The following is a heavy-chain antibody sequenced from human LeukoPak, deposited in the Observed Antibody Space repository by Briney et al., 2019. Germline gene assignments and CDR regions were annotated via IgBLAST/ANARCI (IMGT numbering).Heavy chain of an antibody. CDR1: GYTFTSYG. J-gene: IGHJ4*02. V-gene: IGHV1-69-2*01. CDR3: ATQRNGGYYYDSGGYYDY. D-gene: IGHD3-22*01. Sequence: GASVKVSCKASGYTFTSYGISWVRQAPGKGLEWMGLVDPEDGETIYAEKFQGRVTITADTSTDTAYMELSSLRSEDTAVYYCATQRNGGYYYDSGGYYDYWGQGTLVTVSS. CDR2: VDPEDGET.